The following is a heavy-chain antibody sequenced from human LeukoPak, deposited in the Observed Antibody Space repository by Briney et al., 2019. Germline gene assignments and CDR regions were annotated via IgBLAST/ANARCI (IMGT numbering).Heavy chain of an antibody. CDR2: ISGSGGST. Sequence: GGSLRLSCAASGFTFSSYGMSWVRQAPGKGLEWVSAISGSGGSTYYADSGKGRFTISRDNSKNTLYLQMNSLRAEDTALYYCAKKQDYGGNSGWLHWFDPWGQGTLVTVSS. V-gene: IGHV3-23*01. J-gene: IGHJ5*02. D-gene: IGHD4-23*01. CDR1: GFTFSSYG. CDR3: AKKQDYGGNSGWLHWFDP.